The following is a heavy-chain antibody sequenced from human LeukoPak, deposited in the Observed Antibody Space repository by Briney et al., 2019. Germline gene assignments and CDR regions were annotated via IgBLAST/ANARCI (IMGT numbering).Heavy chain of an antibody. V-gene: IGHV3-7*01. CDR2: IKQDGSEK. Sequence: GGSLRLSCAASGFTFSSYWMSWGRQAPGKGVEWVANIKQDGSEKYYVDSVKGRFTISRDNAKNSLYLQMNSLRAEDTAVYYCLLNYYYGMDVWGQGTTVTVSS. CDR3: LLNYYYGMDV. J-gene: IGHJ6*02. CDR1: GFTFSSYW.